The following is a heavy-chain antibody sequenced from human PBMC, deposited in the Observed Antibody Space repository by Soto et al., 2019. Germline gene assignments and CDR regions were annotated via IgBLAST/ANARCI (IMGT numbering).Heavy chain of an antibody. V-gene: IGHV4-4*07. CDR2: IYATGTT. J-gene: IGHJ5*02. D-gene: IGHD1-1*01. CDR1: GASISGFY. Sequence: SETLSLTCTVSGASISGFYWSWIRKSAGKGLEWIGRIYATGTTDYNPSLKSRVMMSVDTSKKQFSLKLRTVTAADTAVYYCVRDGTKTLRDWFDPWGQG. CDR3: VRDGTKTLRDWFDP.